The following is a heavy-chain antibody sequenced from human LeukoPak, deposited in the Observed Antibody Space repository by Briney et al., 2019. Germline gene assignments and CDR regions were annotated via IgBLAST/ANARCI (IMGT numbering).Heavy chain of an antibody. D-gene: IGHD3-10*01. J-gene: IGHJ4*02. CDR3: AREVGPSYFDY. CDR1: GGSFSGYY. Sequence: SETLSLTCAVYGGSFSGYYWSWIRQPPGKGLEWIGEINHSGGTDYNPSLKSRVTISVATSKNQLSLKLNSVTAADTAVYYCAREVGPSYFDYWGQGTLVTVSS. V-gene: IGHV4-34*01. CDR2: INHSGGT.